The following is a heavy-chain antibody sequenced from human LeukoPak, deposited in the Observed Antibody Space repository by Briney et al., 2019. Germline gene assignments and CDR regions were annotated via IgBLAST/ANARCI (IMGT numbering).Heavy chain of an antibody. CDR3: AREGIAAASFIWFDP. V-gene: IGHV4-59*01. CDR1: GGSISSYY. CDR2: IYYSGST. Sequence: SETLSLTCTVSGGSISSYYWSWIRQPPGKGLEWIGYIYYSGSTNYNPSLKNRVTISVDTSKNQFSLKLSSVTAADTAVYYCAREGIAAASFIWFDPWGQGTLVTVSS. J-gene: IGHJ5*02. D-gene: IGHD6-13*01.